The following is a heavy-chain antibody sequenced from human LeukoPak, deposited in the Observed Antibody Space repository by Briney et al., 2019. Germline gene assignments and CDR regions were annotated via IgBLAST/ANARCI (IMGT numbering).Heavy chain of an antibody. V-gene: IGHV3-23*01. CDR2: ISGSGGTT. Sequence: GGSLRLSCAASGFTFNNYAMTWVRQAPGKGLEWVSAISGSGGTTLFADSVKGRFTISRDNSKSTLYLQMNSLRAEDTAVYYCAKDQGIQLWLKYFQHWGQGTLVTVSS. CDR3: AKDQGIQLWLKYFQH. CDR1: GFTFNNYA. J-gene: IGHJ1*01. D-gene: IGHD5-18*01.